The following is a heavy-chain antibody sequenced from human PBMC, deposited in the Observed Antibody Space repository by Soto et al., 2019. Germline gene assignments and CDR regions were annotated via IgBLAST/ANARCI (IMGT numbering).Heavy chain of an antibody. J-gene: IGHJ4*02. CDR2: IYYTGTT. V-gene: IGHV4-39*01. D-gene: IGHD2-2*01. Sequence: SETLSLTCTVSNDSVLTSIYYWAWIRQPPGKGLEWIGTIYYTGTTYYNPPLQSRVTISIDTSKNQFSLNLNSVTAADTAVYYCARNWNLALVPAAYFDSWGQGTMVTVSS. CDR3: ARNWNLALVPAAYFDS. CDR1: NDSVLTSIYY.